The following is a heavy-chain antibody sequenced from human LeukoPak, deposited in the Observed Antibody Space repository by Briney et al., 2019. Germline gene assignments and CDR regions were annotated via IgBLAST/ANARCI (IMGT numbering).Heavy chain of an antibody. Sequence: GGSLRLSCAASGFTFSSYVMHWVRQAPGKGLEWVAVIWYDGSNKYYADSVKGRFTISRDNSKNTLYLQMNSLRAEDTAVYYWERGAGGLLWRNYDYWGQGTLVTVCS. D-gene: IGHD3-10*01. CDR2: IWYDGSNK. V-gene: IGHV3-33*01. J-gene: IGHJ4*02. CDR1: GFTFSSYV. CDR3: ERGAGGLLWRNYDY.